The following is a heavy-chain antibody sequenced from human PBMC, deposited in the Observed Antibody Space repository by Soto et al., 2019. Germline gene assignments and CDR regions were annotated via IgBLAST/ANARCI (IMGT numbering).Heavy chain of an antibody. CDR2: ISSSSSTI. CDR1: GFTFSSYS. V-gene: IGHV3-48*02. D-gene: IGHD3-3*01. J-gene: IGHJ6*02. CDR3: ARDQWKRGYDFWCGYYTGITSPGVDV. Sequence: GGSLRLSCAASGFTFSSYSMNWVRQAPGKGLEWVSYISSSSSTIYYADSVKGRFTISRDNAKNSLYLQMNSLRDEDTAVYYCARDQWKRGYDFWCGYYTGITSPGVDVWAQGNTVTVSS.